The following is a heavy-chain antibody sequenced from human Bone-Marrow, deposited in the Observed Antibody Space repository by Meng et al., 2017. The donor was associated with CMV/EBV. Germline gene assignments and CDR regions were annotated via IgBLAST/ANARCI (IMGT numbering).Heavy chain of an antibody. V-gene: IGHV3-30*02. D-gene: IGHD2-2*01. J-gene: IGHJ4*02. Sequence: GGSLRLSCAASGFTFRSYGMHWVRQAPGKGLEWVAFILYDESNKYYGDSVMGRFTIFRDNAYNTLFLQMDSLRAEDTAVYYCAKDRWPSRHWGQGKLVTVSS. CDR1: GFTFRSYG. CDR3: AKDRWPSRH. CDR2: ILYDESNK.